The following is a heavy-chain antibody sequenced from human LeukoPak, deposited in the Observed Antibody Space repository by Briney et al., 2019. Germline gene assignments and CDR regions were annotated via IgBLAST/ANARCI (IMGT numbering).Heavy chain of an antibody. D-gene: IGHD3-10*01. J-gene: IGHJ4*02. V-gene: IGHV3-30-3*01. Sequence: GRSLRLSCAASGFTFSSYTMHWVRQAPGKGLEWVAVISYDGSNKYYADSVKGRFTISRDDAKKLLYLEMNSLRAEDTAVYYCARDLYYYGSGNYVPGLPDYWGQGTLVTVSS. CDR1: GFTFSSYT. CDR3: ARDLYYYGSGNYVPGLPDY. CDR2: ISYDGSNK.